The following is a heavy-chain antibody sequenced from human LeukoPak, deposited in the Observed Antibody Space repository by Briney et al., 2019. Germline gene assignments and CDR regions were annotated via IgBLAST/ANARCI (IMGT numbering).Heavy chain of an antibody. CDR1: GFSFTTYA. J-gene: IGHJ4*02. V-gene: IGHV3-23*01. CDR2: ISGSGAST. Sequence: PGGSLRLSCAASGFSFTTYAMSWVRQAPGKGLEWISTISGSGASTYYADSVKGRFIISRDNSENTFYLQMSSLRAEDTAVYYCAKGISNSPWHNNFDYWGQGTLVTVSS. CDR3: AKGISNSPWHNNFDY. D-gene: IGHD2/OR15-2a*01.